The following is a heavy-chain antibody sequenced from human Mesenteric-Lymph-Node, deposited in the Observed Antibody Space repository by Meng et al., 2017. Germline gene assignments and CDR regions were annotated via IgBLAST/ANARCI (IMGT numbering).Heavy chain of an antibody. CDR3: GGRTRYVRFCYVLD. CDR1: GDRHSTYW. V-gene: IGHV5-51*01. Sequence: GESLKISCQGSGDRHSTYWIGWARQMPGKGLEWMGIICPGDSQTKYSPSFQGQVTISADKSTNTVYLQWSSLKASDTAMYYCGGRTRYVRFCYVLDWGQGTRVTVSS. J-gene: IGHJ4*02. CDR2: ICPGDSQT. D-gene: IGHD3-16*01.